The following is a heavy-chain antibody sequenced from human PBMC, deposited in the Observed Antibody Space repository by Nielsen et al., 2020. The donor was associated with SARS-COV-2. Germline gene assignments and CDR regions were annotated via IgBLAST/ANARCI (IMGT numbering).Heavy chain of an antibody. Sequence: ASVKVSCKASGGTFTSYGISWVRQAPGQGLEWMGWISAYNGNTNYAQKLQGRVTMTTDTSTSTAYMELRSLRSDDTAVYYCARDPGDEWLRLSYYYYGMDVWGQGTTVTVSS. D-gene: IGHD5-12*01. CDR2: ISAYNGNT. CDR1: GGTFTSYG. V-gene: IGHV1-18*01. CDR3: ARDPGDEWLRLSYYYYGMDV. J-gene: IGHJ6*02.